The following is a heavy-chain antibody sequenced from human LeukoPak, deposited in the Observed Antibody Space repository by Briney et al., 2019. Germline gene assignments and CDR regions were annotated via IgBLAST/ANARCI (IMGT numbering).Heavy chain of an antibody. CDR2: IKQDGTER. V-gene: IGHV3-7*01. Sequence: GGSLRLSCAASGFTFTTYWMSWVRQAPGKGLEWVANIKQDGTERYYMDSVKGRFTISRDNARNSVYLQMNSLRVEDTAVYYCARDFRFHDDYWGQGTLVTVSS. CDR1: GFTFTTYW. CDR3: ARDFRFHDDY. J-gene: IGHJ4*02.